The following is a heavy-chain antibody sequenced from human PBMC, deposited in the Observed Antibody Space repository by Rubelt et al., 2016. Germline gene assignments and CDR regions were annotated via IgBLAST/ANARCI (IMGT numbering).Heavy chain of an antibody. V-gene: IGHV4-39*01. Sequence: TLSLTCTVSGGSISSHYWGWIRQPPGKGLEWIGSIYYSGSTYYNPSLKSRVTMSVDTSKNQFSLKLNSVTAADTAVYYCARLEYSSGWYPHYWGQGTLVTVSS. D-gene: IGHD6-19*01. J-gene: IGHJ4*02. CDR2: IYYSGST. CDR1: GGSISSHY. CDR3: ARLEYSSGWYPHY.